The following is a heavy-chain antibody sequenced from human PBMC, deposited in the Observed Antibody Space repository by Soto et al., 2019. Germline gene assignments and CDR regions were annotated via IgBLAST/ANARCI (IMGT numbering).Heavy chain of an antibody. CDR3: AKDRLLWFGELFNPAFDY. J-gene: IGHJ4*02. CDR1: GFTFSSYA. Sequence: GGSLRLSCAASGFTFSSYAMSWVRQAPGKGLEWVSAISGSGGSTYYADSVKGRFTISRDNSKNTLYLQMNSLRAEDTAVYYCAKDRLLWFGELFNPAFDYWGQGTLVTVSS. CDR2: ISGSGGST. V-gene: IGHV3-23*01. D-gene: IGHD3-10*01.